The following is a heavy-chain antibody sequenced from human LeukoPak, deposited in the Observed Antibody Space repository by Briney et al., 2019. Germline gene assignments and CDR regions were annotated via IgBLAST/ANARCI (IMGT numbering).Heavy chain of an antibody. J-gene: IGHJ4*02. CDR2: INNDGGNT. CDR3: GRLSMIRGVIVDY. D-gene: IGHD3-10*01. Sequence: PGGSLRLSCAASGFTFSSYWMHWVRQAPGKGLVWVSRINNDGGNTNYADSVKGRFTISRDNAKNTLYLQVNSLKDTDTAVYYSGRLSMIRGVIVDYWDQGPLVTVSS. V-gene: IGHV3-74*01. CDR1: GFTFSSYW.